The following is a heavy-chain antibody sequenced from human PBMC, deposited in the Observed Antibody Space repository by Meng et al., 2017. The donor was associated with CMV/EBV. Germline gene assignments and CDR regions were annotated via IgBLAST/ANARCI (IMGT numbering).Heavy chain of an antibody. D-gene: IGHD6-6*01. Sequence: ASVVSCKASGYTFTGYYMHWVRQAPGQGLEWMGWINPNSGGTNYAQKFQGRVTMTRDTSISTAYMELSRLRSDDTAVYYCARDRSSSDSYNWFDPWGQGTLVTVSS. CDR3: ARDRSSSDSYNWFDP. CDR2: INPNSGGT. CDR1: GYTFTGYY. V-gene: IGHV1-2*02. J-gene: IGHJ5*02.